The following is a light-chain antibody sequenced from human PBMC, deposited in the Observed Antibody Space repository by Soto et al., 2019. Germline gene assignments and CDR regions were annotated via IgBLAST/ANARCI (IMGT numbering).Light chain of an antibody. CDR3: ISYTSDITWV. Sequence: QSALTQPASVSGSPGQSITISCTGTSSDVGAYNHVSWYQQHPGKAPKLTIYEVSNRPSGVSNRFSGSKSGNTASLTISGLQAEDEADYYCISYTSDITWVFGGGTKVTVL. J-gene: IGLJ3*02. V-gene: IGLV2-14*01. CDR2: EVS. CDR1: SSDVGAYNH.